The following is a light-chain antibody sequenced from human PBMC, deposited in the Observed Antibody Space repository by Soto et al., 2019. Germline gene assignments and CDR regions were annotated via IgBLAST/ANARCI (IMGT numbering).Light chain of an antibody. V-gene: IGLV2-23*01. CDR1: SSDVGSFDL. CDR2: EGT. Sequence: QSVLTQPASVSGSPGQSITISCTGTSSDVGSFDLVSWYQQHPGRVPKLMIYEGTKRPSGVSNRFSGSESGNAASLTISGLQAEDEADYYCCSSAGSSTSVVFGGGTKVTVL. CDR3: CSSAGSSTSVV. J-gene: IGLJ2*01.